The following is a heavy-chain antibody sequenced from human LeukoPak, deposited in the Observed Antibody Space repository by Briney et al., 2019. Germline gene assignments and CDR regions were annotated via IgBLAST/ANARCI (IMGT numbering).Heavy chain of an antibody. D-gene: IGHD3-16*01. Sequence: ASVKVSCKASGYTFTGYFMHWVRQAPGQGLEWMGWINPNSGGTNYAQKFQGRVTMTRDTSISTIYMELSRLRSDDTALYYCARVSHYDYVWGSYLHWGQGTLVTVSS. J-gene: IGHJ4*02. CDR3: ARVSHYDYVWGSYLH. CDR2: INPNSGGT. CDR1: GYTFTGYF. V-gene: IGHV1-2*02.